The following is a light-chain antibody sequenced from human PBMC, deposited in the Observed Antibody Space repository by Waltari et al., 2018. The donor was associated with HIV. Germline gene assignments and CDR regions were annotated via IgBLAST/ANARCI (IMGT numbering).Light chain of an antibody. CDR3: QQYGDSRWT. V-gene: IGKV3-20*01. CDR1: QSVSSSY. J-gene: IGKJ1*01. CDR2: GAS. Sequence: EIVLTQYPGTLSLSPGERATLSCRASQSVSSSYLAWYQQSRSQAPRLLSYGASSRATGIPDRFSGSGSGTDFTLTSSRLEPEDFAVYYCQQYGDSRWTFGQGTKVEIK.